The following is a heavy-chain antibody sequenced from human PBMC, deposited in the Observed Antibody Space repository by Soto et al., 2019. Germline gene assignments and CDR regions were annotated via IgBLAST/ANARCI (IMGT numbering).Heavy chain of an antibody. D-gene: IGHD3-10*01. CDR2: IIPIFGTA. V-gene: IGHV1-69*06. J-gene: IGHJ6*02. CDR1: GGTFSSYA. CDR3: ARVYYGSGSYYNLGTGGMDV. Sequence: SVKVSCKASGGTFSSYAISWVRQAPGQGLEWMGGIIPIFGTANYAQKFQGRVTITADKSTSTAYMELSSVTAADTAVYYCARVYYGSGSYYNLGTGGMDVWGQGTTVTVSS.